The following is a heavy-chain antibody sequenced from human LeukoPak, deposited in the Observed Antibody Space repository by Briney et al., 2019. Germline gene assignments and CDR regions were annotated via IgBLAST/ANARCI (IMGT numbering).Heavy chain of an antibody. CDR3: ARAESMDV. V-gene: IGHV4-31*03. CDR1: GGSISSGGYY. J-gene: IGHJ6*02. Sequence: SSETLSLTCTVSGGSISSGGYYWSWIRQHPGKGLEWIGYVFYSGSTYYNPSLKSRITISLDTSKNQFSLNLSSVTAADTAVYYCARAESMDVWGQGTTVTVSS. CDR2: VFYSGST.